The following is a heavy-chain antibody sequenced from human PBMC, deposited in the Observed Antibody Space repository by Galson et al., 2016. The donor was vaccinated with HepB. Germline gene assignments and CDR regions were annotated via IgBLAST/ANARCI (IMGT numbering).Heavy chain of an antibody. CDR2: ISSSRSYI. CDR3: ARDSLGGFGAHDY. D-gene: IGHD5-12*01. J-gene: IGHJ4*02. CDR1: GFPFSDFT. V-gene: IGHV3-21*01. Sequence: LRLSCAASGFPFSDFTMNWVRQAPGKGLEWIYLISSSRSYIYYADSVKGRFTISRDNAKNSLYLLMNNLRAEDTAVYYCARDSLGGFGAHDYWGQGSLVTVSS.